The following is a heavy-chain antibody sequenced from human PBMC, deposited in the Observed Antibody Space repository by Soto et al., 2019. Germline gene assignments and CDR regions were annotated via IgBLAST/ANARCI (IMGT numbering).Heavy chain of an antibody. CDR1: GGSISSSSYY. J-gene: IGHJ6*03. CDR3: ARLPYCSSTSCYYRNYYYYYYMDV. D-gene: IGHD2-2*01. CDR2: IYYSGST. V-gene: IGHV4-39*01. Sequence: SETLSLTCTVSGGSISSSSYYWGWIRQPPGKGLEWIGSIYYSGSTYYNPSLKSRVTISVDTSKNQFSLKLSSVTAADTAVYYCARLPYCSSTSCYYRNYYYYYYMDVWGKGTTVTVSS.